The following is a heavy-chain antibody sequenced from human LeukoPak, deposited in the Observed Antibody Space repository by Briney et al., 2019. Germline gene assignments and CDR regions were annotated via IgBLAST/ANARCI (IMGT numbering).Heavy chain of an antibody. D-gene: IGHD3-3*01. CDR2: IYTSGST. V-gene: IGHV4-4*07. Sequence: SETLSLTCTVSGGSISSYYWSWIRQPAGKGLEWIGRIYTSGSTNYNPSLKSRVTMSVDTSKNQFSLKLSSVTAADTALYYYARGFTIFGVVSYMDVWGKGTTVTVSS. CDR1: GGSISSYY. CDR3: ARGFTIFGVVSYMDV. J-gene: IGHJ6*03.